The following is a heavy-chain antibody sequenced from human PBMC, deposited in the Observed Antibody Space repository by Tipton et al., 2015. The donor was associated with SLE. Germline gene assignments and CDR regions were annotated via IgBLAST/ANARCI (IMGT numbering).Heavy chain of an antibody. CDR3: AKGEGSGWSWGFDP. CDR2: IRYDGSNK. D-gene: IGHD6-19*01. V-gene: IGHV3-30*02. J-gene: IGHJ5*02. CDR1: GFTFSSYG. Sequence: SLRLSCAASGFTFSSYGMHWVRQAPGKGLEWVAFIRYDGSNKYYADSVKGRFTISRDNSKNTLYLQMNSLRAEDTAVYYCAKGEGSGWSWGFDPWGQGTLVTVSS.